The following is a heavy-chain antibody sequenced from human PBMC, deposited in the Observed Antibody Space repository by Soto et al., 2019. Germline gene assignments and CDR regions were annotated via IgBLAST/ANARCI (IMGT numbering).Heavy chain of an antibody. V-gene: IGHV1-69*13. CDR1: GGTFSSYA. Sequence: ASVKVSCKASGGTFSSYAISWVRQAPGQGLEWMGGIIPIFGTANYAQKFQGRVTITADESTSTAYMELSSLRSEDTAVYYCARAPDTYYYGSGSPLYYYYYGMDVWGQGTTVTVSS. D-gene: IGHD3-10*01. CDR3: ARAPDTYYYGSGSPLYYYYYGMDV. CDR2: IIPIFGTA. J-gene: IGHJ6*02.